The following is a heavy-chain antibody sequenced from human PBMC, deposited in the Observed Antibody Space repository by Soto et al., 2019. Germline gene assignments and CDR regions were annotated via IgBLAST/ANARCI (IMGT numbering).Heavy chain of an antibody. V-gene: IGHV3-21*01. Sequence: ESGGGLVKPGGSLRLSCAASGFTFSSYSMNWVRQAPGKGLEWVSSISSSSSYIYYADSVKGRFTISRDNAKNSLYLQMNSLRAEDTAVYYCAREGGYSGYDLYFDYWGQGTLVTVSS. CDR1: GFTFSSYS. CDR2: ISSSSSYI. CDR3: AREGGYSGYDLYFDY. D-gene: IGHD5-12*01. J-gene: IGHJ4*02.